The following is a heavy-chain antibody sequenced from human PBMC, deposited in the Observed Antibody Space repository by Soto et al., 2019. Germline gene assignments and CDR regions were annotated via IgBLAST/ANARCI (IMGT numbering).Heavy chain of an antibody. CDR3: AKDRSTIFGVVTYYLDY. D-gene: IGHD3-3*01. V-gene: IGHV3-30*18. Sequence: QVQLVESGGGVVQPGRSLRLSCAASGFTFSSYAMHWVRQTPDKGLEWVAFLSYDGSHNYYADSVKGRFTISRDNSKNTLYLQMNSLRVEDTAVYYCAKDRSTIFGVVTYYLDYWGQGTLVTVSS. J-gene: IGHJ4*02. CDR2: LSYDGSHN. CDR1: GFTFSSYA.